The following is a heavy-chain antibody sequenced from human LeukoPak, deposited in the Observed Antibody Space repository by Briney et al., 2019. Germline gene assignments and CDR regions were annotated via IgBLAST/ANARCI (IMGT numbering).Heavy chain of an antibody. CDR3: ARNKRATHNYFDY. CDR1: RFSFSGHS. J-gene: IGHJ4*02. CDR2: ISGDATII. Sequence: GGSLRLSCTASRFSFSGHSMNWVRQAPGRGLEWVSFISGDATIIYYADSVRGRFTLSRDNAKNSLYLQMNSLRAGDTAVYYCARNKRATHNYFDYWGQGTLVTVSS. V-gene: IGHV3-48*04.